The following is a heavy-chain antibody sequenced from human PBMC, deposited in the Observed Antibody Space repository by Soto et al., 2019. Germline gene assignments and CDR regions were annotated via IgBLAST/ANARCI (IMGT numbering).Heavy chain of an antibody. D-gene: IGHD3-3*01. CDR2: ISYDGSNK. CDR1: GFTFSSYA. V-gene: IGHV3-30-3*01. Sequence: PGGSLRLSCAASGFTFSSYAMHWVRQAPGKGLECVAVISYDGSNKYYADSVKGRFTISRDNSKNTLYLQMHSLRAEDTAVYYCARGNPDYYDFWSGYYPPMSYGVDVWGQGTTVTVSS. CDR3: ARGNPDYYDFWSGYYPPMSYGVDV. J-gene: IGHJ6*02.